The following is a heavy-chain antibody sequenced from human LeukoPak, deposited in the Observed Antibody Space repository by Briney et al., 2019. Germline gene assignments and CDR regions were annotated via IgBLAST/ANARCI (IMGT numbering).Heavy chain of an antibody. CDR2: ISGSTYGT. V-gene: IGHV1-18*01. D-gene: IGHD5-12*01. J-gene: IGHJ4*02. CDR1: GYMLARDG. CDR3: VRSGRGTYFYFDW. Sequence: ASVKVSCAASGYMLARDGMSGVRQAPGQGPEWVGWISGSTYGTRYAQKFQGRVSMTQDTSANIVYMELKSLTADDTAVYYCVRSGRGTYFYFDWWGQGTRVTVSS.